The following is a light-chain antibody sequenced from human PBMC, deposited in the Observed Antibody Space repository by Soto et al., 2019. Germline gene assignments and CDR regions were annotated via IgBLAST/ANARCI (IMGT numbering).Light chain of an antibody. V-gene: IGKV3-15*01. CDR3: QQYNTWPIT. CDR2: RAS. CDR1: QSVSDK. Sequence: EVLMTQSPDTLYVSPGERVTLSCRASQSVSDKLAWYQQKPGQGPRLLVYRASTRTLGIPARFSGSESGTEFTLTISSLQSEDFAVYYRQQYNTWPITFGQGTRLEIK. J-gene: IGKJ5*01.